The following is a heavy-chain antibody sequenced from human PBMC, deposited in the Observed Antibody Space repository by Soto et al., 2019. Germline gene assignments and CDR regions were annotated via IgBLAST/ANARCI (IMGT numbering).Heavy chain of an antibody. CDR1: GFTFSSYG. V-gene: IGHV3-30*18. Sequence: QVQLVGSGGGVVQPGRSLRLSCAASGFTFSSYGMHWVRQAPGKGLEWVAVISYDGSNKYYADSVKGRFTISRDNSKNTLYLQMNSLRAEDTAVYYCAKDLQWLDSGAFDIWGQGTMVTVSS. D-gene: IGHD5-12*01. J-gene: IGHJ3*02. CDR2: ISYDGSNK. CDR3: AKDLQWLDSGAFDI.